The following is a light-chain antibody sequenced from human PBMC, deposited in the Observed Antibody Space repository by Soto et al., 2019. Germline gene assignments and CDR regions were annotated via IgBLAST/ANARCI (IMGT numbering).Light chain of an antibody. CDR2: WAS. V-gene: IGKV4-1*01. J-gene: IGKJ2*01. CDR1: QSVFFRPNKKNY. CDR3: QQYYTTPPT. Sequence: DIVMTQSPDSLAVSLGERATINCKSSQSVFFRPNKKNYLAWYQQKPGQPPKMFIYWASTRASGVPDRFSGSGSGTEFTLTISRLQAEDVAVYSCQQYYTTPPTLGQGTKLEIK.